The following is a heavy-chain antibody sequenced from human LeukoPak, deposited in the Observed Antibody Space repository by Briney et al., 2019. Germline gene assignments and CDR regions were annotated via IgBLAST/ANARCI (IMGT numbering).Heavy chain of an antibody. CDR2: ISWNSGYI. J-gene: IGHJ3*02. V-gene: IGHV3-9*01. CDR1: GFTFDDCA. Sequence: GGSLRLSCAASGFTFDDCAMHWVRQAPGKGLDWVSGISWNSGYIRYADSVKGRFTISRDNAKNSLYLQMNSLRAEDTALYYCAKGLGSYCDDAFDIWGQGTMVTVSS. CDR3: AKGLGSYCDDAFDI. D-gene: IGHD1-26*01.